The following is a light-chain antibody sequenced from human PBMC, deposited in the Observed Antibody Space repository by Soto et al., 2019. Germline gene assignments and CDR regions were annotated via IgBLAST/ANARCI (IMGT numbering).Light chain of an antibody. CDR3: PQYGSSPGLT. V-gene: IGKV3-20*01. CDR2: GAS. J-gene: IGKJ4*01. Sequence: EIVLTQSPGTLSLSPGERATLSCRASQSVSSSYLAWYQQKPGQAPRLLIYGASSRATGIPDRFSVSGSGTDFTLTISRLEPEDCAVYYCPQYGSSPGLTCGGGPKVEIK. CDR1: QSVSSSY.